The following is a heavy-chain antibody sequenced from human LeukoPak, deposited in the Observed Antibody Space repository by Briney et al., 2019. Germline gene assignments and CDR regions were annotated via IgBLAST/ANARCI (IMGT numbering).Heavy chain of an antibody. V-gene: IGHV1-2*02. Sequence: GASVKVSCKASGYTFPGYYMHWVRQAPGQGLEWMGWINPNSGGTNYAQKFQGRVTMTRDTSISTAYMELSRLRSDDTAVYYCARTLVVRGYFDYWGQGTLVTVSS. J-gene: IGHJ4*02. CDR2: INPNSGGT. CDR1: GYTFPGYY. CDR3: ARTLVVRGYFDY. D-gene: IGHD3-22*01.